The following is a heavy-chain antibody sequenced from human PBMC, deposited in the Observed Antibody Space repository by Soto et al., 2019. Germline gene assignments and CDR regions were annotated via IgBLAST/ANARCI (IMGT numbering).Heavy chain of an antibody. CDR3: AKERMGYYYGLDV. CDR2: ISSDGSKN. CDR1: GFTFTTYG. D-gene: IGHD6-13*01. J-gene: IGHJ6*02. V-gene: IGHV3-30*18. Sequence: QVQLVESGGGVVQPGRSLRLSCAASGFTFTTYGIHWVRQAPGKGLEWVAVISSDGSKNYFADSVRGRFTISRDNSKNTVYLQINNVRAEDTAVYYCAKERMGYYYGLDVCGQGTTVVVSS.